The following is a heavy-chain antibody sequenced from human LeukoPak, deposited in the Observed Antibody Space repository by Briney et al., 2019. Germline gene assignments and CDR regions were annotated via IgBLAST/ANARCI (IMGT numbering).Heavy chain of an antibody. CDR2: ISYDGSNK. Sequence: GGSLRLSCADSGFAFSSYAMHWVRQAPGKGLEWVAVISYDGSNKYYADSVKGRFTISRDNSKNTLYLQMNSLRAEDTAVYYCARDSGGSCSYWGQGTLVTVSS. D-gene: IGHD2-15*01. J-gene: IGHJ4*02. CDR3: ARDSGGSCSY. CDR1: GFAFSSYA. V-gene: IGHV3-30-3*01.